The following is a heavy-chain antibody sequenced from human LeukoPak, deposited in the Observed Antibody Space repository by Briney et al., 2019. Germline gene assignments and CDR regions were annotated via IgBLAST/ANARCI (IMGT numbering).Heavy chain of an antibody. V-gene: IGHV4-59*01. D-gene: IGHD6-19*01. Sequence: SETLSLICTVSGGSMSSYYWSWIRQPPGKGLEWIGYISHSGSTKYRPSLKSRVTISVDTSRNQFSLKLTPVTAADTAVYYCARGAGIAVAGWYDPWGQGTLVTVSS. J-gene: IGHJ5*02. CDR2: ISHSGST. CDR1: GGSMSSYY. CDR3: ARGAGIAVAGWYDP.